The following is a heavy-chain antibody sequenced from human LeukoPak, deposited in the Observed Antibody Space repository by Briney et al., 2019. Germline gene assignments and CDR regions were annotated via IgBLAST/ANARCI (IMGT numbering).Heavy chain of an antibody. D-gene: IGHD2-2*01. CDR3: ARDRDCSSTSCYSRPIDY. Sequence: GGSLRLSCAASGFSFNSYSVNWVRQAPGKGLEWVSYISRSSRTIYYADSVKGRFTISRDNAENSLYLQMNSLRAEDTAVYYCARDRDCSSTSCYSRPIDYWGQGTLVTVSS. CDR1: GFSFNSYS. CDR2: ISRSSRTI. J-gene: IGHJ4*02. V-gene: IGHV3-48*01.